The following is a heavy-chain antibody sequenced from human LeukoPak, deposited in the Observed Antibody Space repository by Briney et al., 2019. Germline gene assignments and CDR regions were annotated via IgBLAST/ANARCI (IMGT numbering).Heavy chain of an antibody. J-gene: IGHJ4*02. V-gene: IGHV1-46*01. CDR1: GYTFTSYY. D-gene: IGHD3-22*01. CDR2: INPGAVST. Sequence: ASVKVSCKASGYTFTSYYMNWVRQAPGQGLEWMGIINPGAVSTSYVQKFQGRVTMTRDTSTTTVYMELSGLRSEDTAVYYCARGGYYESSPLDYWGQGTLVTVSS. CDR3: ARGGYYESSPLDY.